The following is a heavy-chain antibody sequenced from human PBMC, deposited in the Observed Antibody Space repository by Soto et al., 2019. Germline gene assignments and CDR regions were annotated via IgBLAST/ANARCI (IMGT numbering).Heavy chain of an antibody. Sequence: SETLSLTCTVSGGSISTYYWSWIRQPPGKGLEWIGYTYYSGTTKYNPSLKSRVTMSIDTSKNQFSLKLTSVTAADTAVYYCGRGSPDTALIGPAYWGQGALVTVSS. J-gene: IGHJ4*02. CDR1: GGSISTYY. CDR3: GRGSPDTALIGPAY. CDR2: TYYSGTT. D-gene: IGHD5-18*01. V-gene: IGHV4-59*01.